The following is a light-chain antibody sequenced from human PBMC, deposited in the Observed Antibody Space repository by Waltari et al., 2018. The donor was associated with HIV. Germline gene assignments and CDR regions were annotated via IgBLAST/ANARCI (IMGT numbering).Light chain of an antibody. CDR3: SSYAGINPVI. CDR2: EVN. J-gene: IGLJ2*01. Sequence: QSALTQPPSASGSLGQSVPISCTGSSSDVGRYDYVSWYQQHPGNAPNLLIFEVNTRPSVVPDRFSGSKSGNTASLTVSGLQAEDEAEYSCSSYAGINPVIFGGGTTLTVL. CDR1: SSDVGRYDY. V-gene: IGLV2-8*01.